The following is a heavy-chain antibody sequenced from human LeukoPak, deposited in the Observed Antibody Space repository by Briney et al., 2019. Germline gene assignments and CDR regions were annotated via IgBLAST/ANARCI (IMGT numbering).Heavy chain of an antibody. CDR1: GYIFTTYY. Sequence: ASVKVSCKASGYIFTTYYMSWVRQAPGQGLEWMGVISPSDGITSYAQKFQGRVTMTRDTSTNTVYMELSSLRSGDTAVYYCARGAVGGTWGDHLAYFDYWGQGTLVSVSS. V-gene: IGHV1-46*01. CDR3: ARGAVGGTWGDHLAYFDY. D-gene: IGHD1-26*01. J-gene: IGHJ4*02. CDR2: ISPSDGIT.